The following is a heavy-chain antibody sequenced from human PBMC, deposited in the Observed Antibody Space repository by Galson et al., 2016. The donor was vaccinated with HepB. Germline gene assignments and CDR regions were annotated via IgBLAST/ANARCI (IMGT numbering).Heavy chain of an antibody. D-gene: IGHD4-17*01. J-gene: IGHJ6*02. Sequence: SLRLSCAASGFIFSTYSMNWVRQAPGKGLEWVSSISSTSSYIYYAASLRGRFTISRDNAKNSLYLQMNSLTAEDTAVYYCARDKDYGDYVGTYHYYGMEVWGQGTTVTVSS. CDR3: ARDKDYGDYVGTYHYYGMEV. CDR1: GFIFSTYS. V-gene: IGHV3-21*01. CDR2: ISSTSSYI.